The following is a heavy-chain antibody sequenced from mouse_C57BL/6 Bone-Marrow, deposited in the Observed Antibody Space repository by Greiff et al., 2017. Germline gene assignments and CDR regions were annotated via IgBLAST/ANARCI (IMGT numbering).Heavy chain of an antibody. CDR2: LSNLAYSI. CDR3: ARWGLLHYAMDY. Sequence: EVKLVESGGGLVQPGGSLKLSCAASGFTFSDYGMAWFRQAPRKGPVWVAFLSNLAYSIYYADTVTGRFTISRENAKNTLYLEMSSVRSENTAMDYCARWGLLHYAMDYWGQGTSVTVSS. V-gene: IGHV5-15*01. J-gene: IGHJ4*01. CDR1: GFTFSDYG. D-gene: IGHD2-3*01.